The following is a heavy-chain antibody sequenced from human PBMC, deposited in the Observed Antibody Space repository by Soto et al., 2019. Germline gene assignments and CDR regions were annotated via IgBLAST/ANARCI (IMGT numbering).Heavy chain of an antibody. Sequence: ASVKVSCKASGYTFTSSYMHWVRQAPGQGLECMGIIDPSGGSTTYAQKFQGRVTMTRDTSTSTVYMELSSLRSEDTAVYYCAGSHSFDGSIYHYYFDFWGQGTLVTVSS. CDR2: IDPSGGST. J-gene: IGHJ4*02. V-gene: IGHV1-46*01. CDR1: GYTFTSSY. D-gene: IGHD3-10*01. CDR3: AGSHSFDGSIYHYYFDF.